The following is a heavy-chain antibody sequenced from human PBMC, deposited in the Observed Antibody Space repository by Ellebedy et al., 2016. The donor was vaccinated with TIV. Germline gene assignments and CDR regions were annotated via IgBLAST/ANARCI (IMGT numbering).Heavy chain of an antibody. CDR3: ARWVVVAAMPRGYYGMDV. Sequence: GESLKISXAASGFTFSSYWMHWVRQAPGKGLVWVSRINSDGSSTSYADSVKGRFTISRDNAKNTLYLQMNSLRAEDTAVYYCARWVVVAAMPRGYYGMDVWGQGTTVTVSS. J-gene: IGHJ6*02. D-gene: IGHD2-15*01. V-gene: IGHV3-74*01. CDR1: GFTFSSYW. CDR2: INSDGSST.